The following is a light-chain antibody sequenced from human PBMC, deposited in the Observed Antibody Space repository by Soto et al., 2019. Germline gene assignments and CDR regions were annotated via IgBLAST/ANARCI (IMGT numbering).Light chain of an antibody. V-gene: IGKV3-20*01. Sequence: EIVLTQSPVTLSLSLGERPTLSFRASQSVSNNYLAWYQQKPGQAPRLLIYGASNRATGIPDRFSGSGSGTDFTLTISRLEPEDFAGYYCQQYGSSGTFGQGTKVDI. CDR3: QQYGSSGT. CDR1: QSVSNNY. CDR2: GAS. J-gene: IGKJ1*01.